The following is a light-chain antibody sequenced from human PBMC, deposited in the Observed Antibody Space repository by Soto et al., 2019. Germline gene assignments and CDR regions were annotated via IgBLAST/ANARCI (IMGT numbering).Light chain of an antibody. J-gene: IGLJ2*01. V-gene: IGLV2-14*01. Sequence: ALTQPASVSGSPGQSITISCTGTSSDIGGSNYVSWYQQHPGKAPKLMIYEVSNRPSGVSNRFSGSKSGNTASLTISGLQAEDEADYYCSSSTSSTTLVFGGGTKVTVL. CDR3: SSSTSSTTLV. CDR1: SSDIGGSNY. CDR2: EVS.